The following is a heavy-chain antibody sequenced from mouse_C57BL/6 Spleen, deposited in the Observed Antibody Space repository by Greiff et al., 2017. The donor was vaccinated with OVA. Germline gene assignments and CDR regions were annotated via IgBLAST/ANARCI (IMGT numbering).Heavy chain of an antibody. CDR1: GYTFTSYT. D-gene: IGHD2-1*01. CDR3: ARGDYGNWWYLDV. J-gene: IGHJ1*03. V-gene: IGHV1-4*01. Sequence: QVQLQQSGAELARPGASVKMSCKASGYTFTSYTMHWVKQRPGQGLEWIGYINPSSGYTKYNQKFKDKATLTADKSSSTAYMQLSSLTSEDSAVYYCARGDYGNWWYLDVWGTGTTVTVSS. CDR2: INPSSGYT.